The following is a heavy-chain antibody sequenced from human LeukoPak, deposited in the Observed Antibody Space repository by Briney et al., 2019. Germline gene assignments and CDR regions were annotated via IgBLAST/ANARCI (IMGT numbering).Heavy chain of an antibody. J-gene: IGHJ6*03. CDR3: ARMVRGVIPGYMDV. CDR1: GFTFSSYW. Sequence: GGSLRLSCAASGFTFSSYWMSWVRQAPGKGLEWVANIKQDGSEKYYVDSVKGRFTISRDNAKNSLYLQMNSLRAEDTAVYYCARMVRGVIPGYMDVWGKGTTVTVS. V-gene: IGHV3-7*01. CDR2: IKQDGSEK. D-gene: IGHD3-10*01.